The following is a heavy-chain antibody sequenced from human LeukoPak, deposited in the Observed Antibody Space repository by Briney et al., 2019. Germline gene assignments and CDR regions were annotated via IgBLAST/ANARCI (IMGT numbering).Heavy chain of an antibody. CDR2: ISSSSSYI. CDR1: GFTFSSYS. Sequence: PGGSLRLSCAASGFTFSSYSMNWVRQAPGKGVEGVSSISSSSSYIYYADSVKGRLTISRDNAKKSLYMQMNRLRAEDTAVYYCARDSSGTGGYDYWGQGTLVTVSS. D-gene: IGHD3/OR15-3a*01. CDR3: ARDSSGTGGYDY. V-gene: IGHV3-21*01. J-gene: IGHJ4*02.